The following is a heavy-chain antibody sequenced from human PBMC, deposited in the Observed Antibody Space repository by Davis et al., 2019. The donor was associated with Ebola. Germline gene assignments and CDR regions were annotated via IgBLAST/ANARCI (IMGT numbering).Heavy chain of an antibody. Sequence: PGGSLRLSCAASGFTVSSNYMSWVRQAPGKGLEWVSVIYSGGSTYYADSVKGRFTISRHNSKNTLYLQMNSLRAEDTAVYYCARDLFGVDRSSIADSRPNDYWGQGTLVTVSS. CDR3: ARDLFGVDRSSIADSRPNDY. CDR2: IYSGGST. CDR1: GFTVSSNY. J-gene: IGHJ4*02. D-gene: IGHD6-6*01. V-gene: IGHV3-53*04.